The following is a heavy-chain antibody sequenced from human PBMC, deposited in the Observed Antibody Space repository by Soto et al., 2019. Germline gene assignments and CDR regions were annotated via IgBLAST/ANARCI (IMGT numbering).Heavy chain of an antibody. CDR3: ARQFGRSWSEDYYYYVMDV. V-gene: IGHV3-33*01. Sequence: PEGSLRLSCAASGFTFSSYGMHWVRQAPGKGLEWVAVIWYDGSNKYYADSVKGRFTITRDNSKNTLYLQMNSLRAEDTAVYYCARQFGRSWSEDYYYYVMDVWGQGTPVTFSS. D-gene: IGHD6-13*01. CDR1: GFTFSSYG. J-gene: IGHJ6*02. CDR2: IWYDGSNK.